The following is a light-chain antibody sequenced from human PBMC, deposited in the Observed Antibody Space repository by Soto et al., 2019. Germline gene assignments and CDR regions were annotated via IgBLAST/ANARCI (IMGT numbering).Light chain of an antibody. CDR2: GAS. J-gene: IGKJ3*01. CDR1: QSISDY. V-gene: IGKV1-39*01. Sequence: DIPMTQSPSSLSASVGDRVAITCRSSQSISDYLNWYQQKPGKALKLVIYGASNLQSGVPPRFSGSGSGSAFTLTISGLQPDDFAIYFCQQSYSLPLTFGPGTKVDV. CDR3: QQSYSLPLT.